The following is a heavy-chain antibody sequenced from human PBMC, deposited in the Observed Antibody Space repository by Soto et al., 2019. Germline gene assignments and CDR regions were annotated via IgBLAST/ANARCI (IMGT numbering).Heavy chain of an antibody. D-gene: IGHD3-16*01. CDR3: ASVTFGGVVLAH. CDR1: AASFSKYY. J-gene: IGHJ4*02. Sequence: QVQLQESGPGLVKPSETLSLTCTVSAASFSKYYWTWIWQPPGKGLEWIGYIYFNGYTNYNPSLKRRVTISENTSKKQISLNLTSVTDADTAVYFCASVTFGGVVLAHWGQGTLVTVSS. CDR2: IYFNGYT. V-gene: IGHV4-59*13.